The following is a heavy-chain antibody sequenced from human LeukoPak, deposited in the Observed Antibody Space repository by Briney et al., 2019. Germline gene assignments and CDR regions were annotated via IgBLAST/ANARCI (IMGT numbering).Heavy chain of an antibody. D-gene: IGHD1-26*01. J-gene: IGHJ5*02. CDR3: ARESFQWFDP. CDR1: GDSISSYY. CDR2: IYHTGNT. Sequence: SETLSLTCTVSGDSISSYYWSWIRQPPGKGLEWIGYIYHTGNTNYNPSLKGRVTISVDTSKNQFSLKLTSVTPADTAVYYCARESFQWFDPWGQGTLVTVSS. V-gene: IGHV4-59*01.